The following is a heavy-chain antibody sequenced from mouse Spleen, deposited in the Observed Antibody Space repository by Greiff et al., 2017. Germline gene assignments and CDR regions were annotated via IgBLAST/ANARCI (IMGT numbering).Heavy chain of an antibody. CDR2: IHPNSGST. CDR1: GYTFTSYW. V-gene: IGHV1-64*01. D-gene: IGHD4-1*01. CDR3: AREPIVLGLAMDY. J-gene: IGHJ4*01. Sequence: QVQLQQSGAELVKPGASVKLSCKASGYTFTSYWMHWVKQRPGQGLEWIGMIHPNSGSTNYNEKFKSKATLTVDKSSSTAYMQLSSLTSEDSAVYYCAREPIVLGLAMDYWGQGTSVTVSS.